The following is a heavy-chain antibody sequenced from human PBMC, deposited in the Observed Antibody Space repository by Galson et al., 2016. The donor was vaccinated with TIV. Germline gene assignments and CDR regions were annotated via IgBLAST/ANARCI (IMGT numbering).Heavy chain of an antibody. V-gene: IGHV6-1*01. CDR2: TYYRSKWYN. J-gene: IGHJ4*02. D-gene: IGHD6-13*01. CDR3: ARASSSWLITVHLDY. CDR1: GDSVSSNSAA. Sequence: CAISGDSVSSNSAAWNWIRQSPSRGLEWLGRTYYRSKWYNDYAASVKSRTTINPDTSKNQFSLQLNSVTPEDTAVYYCARASSSWLITVHLDYWGQGTLVTVSS.